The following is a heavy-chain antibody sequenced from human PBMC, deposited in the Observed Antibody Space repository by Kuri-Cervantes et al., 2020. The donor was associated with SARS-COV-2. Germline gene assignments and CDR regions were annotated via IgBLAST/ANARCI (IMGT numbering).Heavy chain of an antibody. V-gene: IGHV4-59*12. J-gene: IGHJ5*02. CDR3: ARANTMVQGTNWFDP. CDR1: GGSISSYY. CDR2: IYYSGST. Sequence: GSLRLSCTVSGGSISSYYWSWIRQPPGKGLEWIGYIYYSGSTNYNPSLKSRVTMSVDTSKNQFSLKLSSVTAADTAVYYCARANTMVQGTNWFDPWGQGTLVTVSS. D-gene: IGHD3-10*01.